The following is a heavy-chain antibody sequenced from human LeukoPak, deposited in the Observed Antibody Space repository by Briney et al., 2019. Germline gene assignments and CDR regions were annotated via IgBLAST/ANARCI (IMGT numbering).Heavy chain of an antibody. CDR1: GGPISSYF. V-gene: IGHV4-59*01. Sequence: SETLSLTCTVSGGPISSYFWTWIRQPPGKGLEWIGYFYNSGRTKYNPSLKSRVTISVDTSKNHFSLRLSSVTAADTGVYYCARGLEDSGWQPFYFDSWGQGSLVTVSS. D-gene: IGHD6-19*01. CDR2: FYNSGRT. J-gene: IGHJ4*02. CDR3: ARGLEDSGWQPFYFDS.